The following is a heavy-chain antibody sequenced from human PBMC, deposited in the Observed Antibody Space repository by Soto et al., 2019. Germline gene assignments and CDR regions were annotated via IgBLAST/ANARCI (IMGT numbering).Heavy chain of an antibody. V-gene: IGHV3-21*01. Sequence: GGSLRLSCAGSGFAFSTYGMNWVRQAPGKGLEWVSSISSSSSSIYYADSVKGRFTISRDNAKNSLYLQMNSLRAEDTAAYYCARDSLTGHDYWGQGTLVTVSS. CDR2: ISSSSSSI. J-gene: IGHJ4*02. CDR1: GFAFSTYG. CDR3: ARDSLTGHDY. D-gene: IGHD7-27*01.